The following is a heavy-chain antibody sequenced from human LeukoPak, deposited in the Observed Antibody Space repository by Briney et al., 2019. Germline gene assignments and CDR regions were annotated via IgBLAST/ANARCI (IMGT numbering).Heavy chain of an antibody. V-gene: IGHV3-23*01. Sequence: GGSLRLSCAASGFIFSSYAMSWVRQAPGKGLEWVSAISGSGGSTYYADSVKGRFTISRDNSKNTLYLQMNSLRAEDTAVYYCALGWKSSPVDYWGQGTLVTVSS. D-gene: IGHD1-1*01. CDR1: GFIFSSYA. J-gene: IGHJ4*02. CDR3: ALGWKSSPVDY. CDR2: ISGSGGST.